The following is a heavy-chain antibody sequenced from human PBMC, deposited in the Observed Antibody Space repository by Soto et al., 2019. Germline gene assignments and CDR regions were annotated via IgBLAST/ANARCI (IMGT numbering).Heavy chain of an antibody. CDR3: VRDGTKTLRDWFDP. J-gene: IGHJ5*02. Sequence: PSLTCTVSGASISGFYWSWIRKSAGKGLEWIGRIYATGTTDYNPSLKSRVMMSVDTSKKQFSMKLKSVTAADTAVYYCVRDGTKTLRDWFDPWGQGISVTVSS. V-gene: IGHV4-4*07. CDR2: IYATGTT. D-gene: IGHD1-1*01. CDR1: GASISGFY.